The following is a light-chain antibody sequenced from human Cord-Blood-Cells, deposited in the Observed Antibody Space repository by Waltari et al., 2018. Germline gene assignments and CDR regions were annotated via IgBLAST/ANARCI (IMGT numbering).Light chain of an antibody. CDR1: VLAKKY. CDR3: YSAADNIGV. Sequence: SYELTQPSSVSVSPGQTARITCSGDVLAKKYARWFQQKPGQAPVLVIYKDSGRPSGIPGRSSGSSSGTTVTLTISGAQVEDEADYYCYSAADNIGVFGGGTKLTVL. V-gene: IGLV3-27*01. J-gene: IGLJ3*02. CDR2: KDS.